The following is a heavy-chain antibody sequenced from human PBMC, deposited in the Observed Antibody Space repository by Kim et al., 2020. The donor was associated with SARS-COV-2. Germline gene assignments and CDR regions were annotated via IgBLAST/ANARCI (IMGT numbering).Heavy chain of an antibody. Sequence: GGSLRLSCAASGFTFDDYAMHWVRQAPGKGLEWVSLISGDGGSTYYADSVKGRFTISRDNSKNSLYLQMNSLRTEDTALYYCAKDPHYDILTGSSYYYGMDVWGQGTTVTVSS. J-gene: IGHJ6*02. CDR2: ISGDGGST. V-gene: IGHV3-43*02. CDR3: AKDPHYDILTGSSYYYGMDV. D-gene: IGHD3-9*01. CDR1: GFTFDDYA.